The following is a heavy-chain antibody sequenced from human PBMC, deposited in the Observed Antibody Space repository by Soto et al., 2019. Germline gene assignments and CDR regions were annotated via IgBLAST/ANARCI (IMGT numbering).Heavy chain of an antibody. V-gene: IGHV1-69*01. Sequence: QVQLVPSGAEVKKPGSSVKVSCKASGGTFSSSAISWVRQAPGQGLEWMGGIIPIFGTANYAQKFQGRVTITADESTSTAYMELSSLRSEDTAVYYCAREDIVVVPAATYYYYYGMDVWGQGTTVTVSS. D-gene: IGHD2-2*01. CDR3: AREDIVVVPAATYYYYYGMDV. CDR1: GGTFSSSA. CDR2: IIPIFGTA. J-gene: IGHJ6*02.